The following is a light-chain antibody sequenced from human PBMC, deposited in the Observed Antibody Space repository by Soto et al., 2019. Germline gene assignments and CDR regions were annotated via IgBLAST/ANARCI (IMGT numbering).Light chain of an antibody. Sequence: EIVLTQSPATLSLSPGERATLSCRASQSVSTFLAWYQHKPGQAPRLLIYDASNRATCIPDRFRGSGSGTDFTLTISSLEPEDFALYYCQQGTDWPPGTFGQGTKVDIK. CDR3: QQGTDWPPGT. CDR2: DAS. J-gene: IGKJ1*01. CDR1: QSVSTF. V-gene: IGKV3-11*01.